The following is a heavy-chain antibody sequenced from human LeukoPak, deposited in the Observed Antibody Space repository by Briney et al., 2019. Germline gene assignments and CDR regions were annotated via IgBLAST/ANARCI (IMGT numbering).Heavy chain of an antibody. V-gene: IGHV4-59*08. D-gene: IGHD1-26*01. Sequence: SETLSLTCTVSGGSLSNYYWSWIRLPPGKGLEWIGYIYYSGSTNYNPSLESRVTISVDTSKNQFSLKLSSVTAADTAVYYCARSGTVGAMPVWGQGTLVTVSS. CDR3: ARSGTVGAMPV. J-gene: IGHJ4*02. CDR2: IYYSGST. CDR1: GGSLSNYY.